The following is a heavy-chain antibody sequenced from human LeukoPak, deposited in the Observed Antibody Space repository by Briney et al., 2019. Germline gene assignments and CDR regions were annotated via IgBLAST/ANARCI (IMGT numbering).Heavy chain of an antibody. D-gene: IGHD6-13*01. V-gene: IGHV4-34*01. J-gene: IGHJ6*02. CDR3: ARAIAAPNYYYYYGMDV. CDR2: INHSGST. CDR1: GGSFSGYY. Sequence: SETLSLTCAVYGGSFSGYYWSWIRQPPGKGLEWIGEINHSGSTNYNPSLKSRVTISVDTSKNQFSLKLSSVTAADTAVYYCARAIAAPNYYYYYGMDVWGQGTTVTVSS.